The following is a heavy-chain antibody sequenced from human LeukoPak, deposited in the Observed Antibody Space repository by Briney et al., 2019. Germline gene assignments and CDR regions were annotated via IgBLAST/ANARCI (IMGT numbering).Heavy chain of an antibody. V-gene: IGHV3-23*01. CDR3: AKDLGSSSWYLDAFDI. CDR1: GFTFSSYA. Sequence: PGGSLRLSCAASGFTFSSYAMSWVRQAPGKGLEWVSAISGSGGSTYYADSVKGRFTISRDNSKNTLYLQMNSLRAEDTAVYYCAKDLGSSSWYLDAFDIWGQGTMVTVSS. CDR2: ISGSGGST. D-gene: IGHD6-13*01. J-gene: IGHJ3*02.